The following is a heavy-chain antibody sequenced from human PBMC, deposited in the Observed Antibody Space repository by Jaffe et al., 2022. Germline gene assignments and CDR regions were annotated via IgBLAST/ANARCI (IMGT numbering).Heavy chain of an antibody. J-gene: IGHJ3*02. CDR1: GFTFSSYE. Sequence: EVQLVESGGGLVQPGGSLRLSCAASGFTFSSYEMNWVRQAPGKGLEWVSYISSSGSTIYYADSVKGRFTISRDNAKNSLYLQMNSLRAEDTAVYYCARANYSGYDSRADAFDIWGQGTMVTVSS. CDR2: ISSSGSTI. D-gene: IGHD5-12*01. V-gene: IGHV3-48*03. CDR3: ARANYSGYDSRADAFDI.